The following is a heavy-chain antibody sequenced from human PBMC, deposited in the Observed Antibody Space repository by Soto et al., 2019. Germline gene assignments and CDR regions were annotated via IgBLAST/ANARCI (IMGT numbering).Heavy chain of an antibody. J-gene: IGHJ4*02. CDR3: ARTLYGDNVDY. Sequence: ASVKVSCKASGYTFTSYAMHWVRQAPGQGLEWMGWMNANSGNTNYAQKFQGRVTMTRNTSISTAYMELSSLRSEDTAVYYCARTLYGDNVDYWGQGTLVTVSS. CDR2: MNANSGNT. V-gene: IGHV1-8*02. D-gene: IGHD4-17*01. CDR1: GYTFTSYA.